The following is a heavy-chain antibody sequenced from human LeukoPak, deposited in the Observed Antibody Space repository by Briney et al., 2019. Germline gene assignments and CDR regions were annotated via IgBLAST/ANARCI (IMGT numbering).Heavy chain of an antibody. CDR1: GGTFSSYA. V-gene: IGHV1-69*05. CDR2: IIPIFGTA. J-gene: IGHJ5*02. D-gene: IGHD3-3*01. CDR3: AREGNRFLANWFDP. Sequence: GASVRVSCKASGGTFSSYAISWVRQAPGQGLEWMGGIIPIFGTANYAQKLQGRVTMTTDTSTSTAYMELRSLRSDDTAVYYCAREGNRFLANWFDPWGQGTLVTVSS.